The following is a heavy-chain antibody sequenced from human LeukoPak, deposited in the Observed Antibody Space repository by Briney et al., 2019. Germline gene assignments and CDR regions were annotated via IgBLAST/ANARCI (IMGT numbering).Heavy chain of an antibody. CDR3: AKNRDSSDYPRDFDF. CDR2: IRHDGSYQ. Sequence: GGSLRLSCAAFGFTFSSYGMHWVRQTPGRGLEWVAFIRHDGSYQQYADSVKGRFTVSRDNSKDMVYLQMNSLRAEDTAVYYCAKNRDSSDYPRDFDFWGQGTLVTVSS. V-gene: IGHV3-30*02. D-gene: IGHD3-22*01. CDR1: GFTFSSYG. J-gene: IGHJ4*02.